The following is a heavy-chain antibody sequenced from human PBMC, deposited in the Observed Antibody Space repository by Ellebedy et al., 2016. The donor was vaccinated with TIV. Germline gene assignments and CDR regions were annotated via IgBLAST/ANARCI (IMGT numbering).Heavy chain of an antibody. J-gene: IGHJ4*02. V-gene: IGHV4-59*01. D-gene: IGHD6-13*01. CDR2: MYESGNS. CDR3: ARMERQLVSRYFDY. Sequence: SETLSLTCSVSGGSISGYYWSWIRQPPGKGLEWIGYMYESGNSNYSPSLKSRVSISLDTSKNQFSLKLRSVTAADTAVYFCARMERQLVSRYFDYWGQGTLVTVSS. CDR1: GGSISGYY.